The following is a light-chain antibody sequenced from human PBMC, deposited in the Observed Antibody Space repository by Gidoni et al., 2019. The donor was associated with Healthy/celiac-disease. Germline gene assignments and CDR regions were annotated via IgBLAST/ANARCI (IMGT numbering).Light chain of an antibody. J-gene: IGLJ2*01. Sequence: SYELTQPPSVSVSPGQTARITCSGDALPKQYAYWYQQKPGQAPLLVIYKASERPSGIPERFSGSSSGTTVTFTISGVQAEDEADYYCQSADSSGTYPRVFGGGTKLTVL. V-gene: IGLV3-25*03. CDR3: QSADSSGTYPRV. CDR1: ALPKQY. CDR2: KAS.